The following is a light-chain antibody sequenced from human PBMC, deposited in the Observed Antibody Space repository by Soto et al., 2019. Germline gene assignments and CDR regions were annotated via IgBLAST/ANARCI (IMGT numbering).Light chain of an antibody. CDR1: SRDVGGYTY. J-gene: IGLJ2*01. V-gene: IGLV2-11*01. Sequence: QSALTQPRSVSGSPGQSVTISCTGTSRDVGGYTYVSWYRQHPGKAPKLMIYDVTKRPSGVPDRFSGSKSGNTASLTISGLQVEDEADYYCCSYAGNYTFVFGGGTKVTVL. CDR2: DVT. CDR3: CSYAGNYTFV.